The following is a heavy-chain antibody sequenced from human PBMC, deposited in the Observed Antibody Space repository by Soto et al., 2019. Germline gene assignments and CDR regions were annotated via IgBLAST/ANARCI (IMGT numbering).Heavy chain of an antibody. CDR3: AREVYDIVVVVAATRPNWFDP. CDR1: GYSISSGYY. J-gene: IGHJ5*02. D-gene: IGHD2-15*01. Sequence: SETLSLTCAVSGYSISSGYYWGWIRQPPGKVLEWIGSIYHSGSTYYNPSLKSRVTISVDTSKNQFSLKLSSVTAADTAVYYCAREVYDIVVVVAATRPNWFDPWGQGTLVTVS. V-gene: IGHV4-38-2*02. CDR2: IYHSGST.